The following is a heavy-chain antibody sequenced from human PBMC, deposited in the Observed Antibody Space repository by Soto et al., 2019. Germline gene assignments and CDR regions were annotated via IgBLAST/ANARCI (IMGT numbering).Heavy chain of an antibody. CDR1: GFTFRSYA. V-gene: IGHV3-30-3*01. D-gene: IGHD2-8*02. J-gene: IGHJ4*02. Sequence: QVQLVESGGGVVQPGRSLRLSCAASGFTFRSYAMHWVRQAPGKGLEWVAVISYDGSNKYYADSVEGRFTISRDNSKSTLYLQMNSLRAEDTAVYYCARGRTARGAWCDYWGQGTLVNVSS. CDR3: ARGRTARGAWCDY. CDR2: ISYDGSNK.